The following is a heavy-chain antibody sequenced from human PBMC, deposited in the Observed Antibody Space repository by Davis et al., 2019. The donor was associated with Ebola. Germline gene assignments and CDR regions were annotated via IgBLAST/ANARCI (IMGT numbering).Heavy chain of an antibody. CDR3: ARAVFHEVLDY. J-gene: IGHJ4*02. V-gene: IGHV3-30*04. CDR2: VSHSEREK. D-gene: IGHD3-3*01. CDR1: GFTFRNYA. Sequence: GESLKIPCAASGFTFRNYAMHSVRQAPGKGLEWVAVVSHSEREKFYADSVKGRFTISRDNSENTLYLQMNSLTADDTAVYYCARAVFHEVLDYWGQGTPVTVSS.